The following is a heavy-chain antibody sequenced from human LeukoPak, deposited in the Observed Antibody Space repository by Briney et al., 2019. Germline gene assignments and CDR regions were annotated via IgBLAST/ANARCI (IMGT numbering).Heavy chain of an antibody. CDR2: ISSSSSTI. V-gene: IGHV3-48*01. J-gene: IGHJ6*03. CDR1: GFTFSSYS. Sequence: QSGGSLRLSCAASGFTFSSYSMNWVRQAPGKGLEWVSYISSSSSTIYYADSVKGRFTISRDNSKNTLYLQMNSLRAEDTAVYYCAKDWNYDILTGYRYYYYYMDVWGKGTTVTISS. D-gene: IGHD3-9*01. CDR3: AKDWNYDILTGYRYYYYYMDV.